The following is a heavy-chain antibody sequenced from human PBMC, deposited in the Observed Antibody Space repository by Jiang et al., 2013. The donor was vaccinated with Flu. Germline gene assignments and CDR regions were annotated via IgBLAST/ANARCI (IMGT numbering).Heavy chain of an antibody. CDR2: INPDSGGT. CDR3: ARVRTGTGAFDI. CDR1: GYTFSAYY. J-gene: IGHJ3*02. Sequence: KPGASVKVSCKASGYTFSAYYIHWVRQAPGQGLEWMGWINPDSGGTSYAQKFQDWVTLTRDTSINTAYMDLTRLRSDDTATYYCARVRTGTGAFDIWGQGTMVTVSS. D-gene: IGHD1-1*01. V-gene: IGHV1-2*04.